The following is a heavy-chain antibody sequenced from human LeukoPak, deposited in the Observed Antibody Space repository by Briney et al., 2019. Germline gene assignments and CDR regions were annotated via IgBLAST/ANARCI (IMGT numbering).Heavy chain of an antibody. CDR3: ARSGVPAAPGYFDY. CDR1: GGSISGSSNF. Sequence: SETLSLTCTVSGGSISGSSNFWGWIRQTPGKGLEWIGSINYSGTTHYTSSLKSRVSISVDTSKNQFSLQLSSVTAADTAVYYCARSGVPAAPGYFDYWGQGTLVTVSS. D-gene: IGHD2-2*01. J-gene: IGHJ4*02. V-gene: IGHV4-39*07. CDR2: INYSGTT.